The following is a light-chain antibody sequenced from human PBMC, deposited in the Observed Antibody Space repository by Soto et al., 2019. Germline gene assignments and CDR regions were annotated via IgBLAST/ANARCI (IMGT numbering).Light chain of an antibody. CDR1: ESVSRN. Sequence: EVVMTQSPATLSVSPGERATLSCRASESVSRNLAWYQQKPGQAPRLLIYDASTRATGIPDRFSGGGSGTEFTLTISRLEPEDFALYYCQQYGSSLTFGGGTKVDI. J-gene: IGKJ4*01. CDR2: DAS. V-gene: IGKV3-15*01. CDR3: QQYGSSLT.